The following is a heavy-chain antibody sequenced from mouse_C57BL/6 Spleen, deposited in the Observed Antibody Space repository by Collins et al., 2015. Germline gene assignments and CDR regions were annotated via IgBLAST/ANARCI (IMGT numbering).Heavy chain of an antibody. CDR3: ARDRASMVPNWYFDV. Sequence: EVQLVESGGGLVKPGGSLKLSCAASGFTFSDYYMYWVRQTPEKRLEWVATISDGGSYTYYPDSVKGRFTISRDNAKNNLYLQMSSLKSEDTAMYYCARDRASMVPNWYFDVWGAGTTVTVSS. J-gene: IGHJ1*01. V-gene: IGHV5-4*02. D-gene: IGHD2-10*02. CDR1: GFTFSDYY. CDR2: ISDGGSYT.